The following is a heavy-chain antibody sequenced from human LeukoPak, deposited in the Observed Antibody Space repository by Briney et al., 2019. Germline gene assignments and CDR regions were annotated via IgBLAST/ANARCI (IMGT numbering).Heavy chain of an antibody. CDR3: ARGGSGSYFSWLDP. J-gene: IGHJ5*02. CDR1: GGTLSSSA. V-gene: IGHV1-2*02. D-gene: IGHD3-10*01. Sequence: GASVKASCKVSGGTLSSSAINWVRQAPGQGLECMGWINPNSGGTNYAQKFQGRVTMTRDTSISTAYMELSRLRSDDTAVYYCARGGSGSYFSWLDPWGQGTLVTVSS. CDR2: INPNSGGT.